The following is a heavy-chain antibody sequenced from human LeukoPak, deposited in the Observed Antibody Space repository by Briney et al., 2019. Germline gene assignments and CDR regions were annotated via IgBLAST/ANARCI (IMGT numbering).Heavy chain of an antibody. J-gene: IGHJ5*02. D-gene: IGHD2-2*01. V-gene: IGHV4-59*01. Sequence: PSETLSLTCTVSGGSISSYYWSWIRQPPGKGLEWIGYIYHSGSTNYNPSLKSRVTISVDTSKNQFSLKLSSVTAADTAVYYCARVFPSSGWFDPWGQGTLVTVSS. CDR2: IYHSGST. CDR3: ARVFPSSGWFDP. CDR1: GGSISSYY.